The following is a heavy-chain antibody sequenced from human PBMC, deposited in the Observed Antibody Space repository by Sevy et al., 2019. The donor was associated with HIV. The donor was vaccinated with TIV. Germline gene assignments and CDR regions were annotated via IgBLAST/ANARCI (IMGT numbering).Heavy chain of an antibody. J-gene: IGHJ5*02. CDR1: GGSISSGGYY. D-gene: IGHD5-18*01. CDR2: IYYTGST. CDR3: ARDGGYSYGYWFDP. Sequence: SETLSLTCTVSGGSISSGGYYWSWIRQHPGKGLEWFGSIYYTGSTYYNPSLKSRVTISVDTSKNQFSLKLSSVTAADTAVYYCARDGGYSYGYWFDPWGQGTLVTVSS. V-gene: IGHV4-31*03.